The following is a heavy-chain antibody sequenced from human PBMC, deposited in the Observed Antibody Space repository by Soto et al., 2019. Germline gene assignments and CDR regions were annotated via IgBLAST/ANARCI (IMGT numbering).Heavy chain of an antibody. V-gene: IGHV5-51*01. J-gene: IGHJ4*02. D-gene: IGHD2-15*01. Sequence: PGESLKISCKGSGYSFTNYWIGWVRQMPGKGLEWMGIIYPGDSDTRYSPSFQGHVTISADKSISTAYLQWSSLKASDSAIYYCARHLRATPFDSWGQGTLVTVSS. CDR2: IYPGDSDT. CDR3: ARHLRATPFDS. CDR1: GYSFTNYW.